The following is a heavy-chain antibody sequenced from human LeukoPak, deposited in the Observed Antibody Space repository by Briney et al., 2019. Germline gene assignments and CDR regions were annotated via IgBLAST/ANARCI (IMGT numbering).Heavy chain of an antibody. J-gene: IGHJ4*02. D-gene: IGHD6-25*01. CDR1: GGSISSSSYY. Sequence: SETLSLTCTVSGGSISSSSYYWVWIRQPPGKGLEWIGSIYYSGSTYYNPSLKSRVTISVDRSKNQFSLKLSSVTAADTAVYYCARGPSSAFDYWGQGTLVTVSS. CDR2: IYYSGST. V-gene: IGHV4-39*07. CDR3: ARGPSSAFDY.